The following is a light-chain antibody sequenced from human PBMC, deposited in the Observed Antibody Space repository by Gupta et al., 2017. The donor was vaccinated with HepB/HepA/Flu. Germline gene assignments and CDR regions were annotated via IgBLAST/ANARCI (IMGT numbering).Light chain of an antibody. J-gene: IGLJ2*01. CDR3: NSRDNSGNHVV. V-gene: IGLV3-19*01. CDR1: SLRSYY. Sequence: SSELTQDPAVSVALGQTVRITCQGDSLRSYYASWYQQKPGQAPVLVICGKNNRPSGIPDRFSGSTSASRTSLTITGAQAEDEADYYCNSRDNSGNHVVFGGGTKLTVL. CDR2: GKN.